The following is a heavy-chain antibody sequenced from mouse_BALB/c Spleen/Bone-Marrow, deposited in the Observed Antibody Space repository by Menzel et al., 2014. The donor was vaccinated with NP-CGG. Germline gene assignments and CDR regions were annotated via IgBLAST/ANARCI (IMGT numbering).Heavy chain of an antibody. CDR1: GYTFTSYW. Sequence: VQLQQSGAELAKPGASVKISCKASGYTFTSYWMHWVKQRPGQGLEWIGYINPSTGYTEYNQKFKDKATLTADKSSSTAYMQLSSLTSEDSAVYYCARQITTVDYAMDYWGQGTSVTVSS. J-gene: IGHJ4*01. CDR2: INPSTGYT. V-gene: IGHV1-7*01. CDR3: ARQITTVDYAMDY. D-gene: IGHD1-1*01.